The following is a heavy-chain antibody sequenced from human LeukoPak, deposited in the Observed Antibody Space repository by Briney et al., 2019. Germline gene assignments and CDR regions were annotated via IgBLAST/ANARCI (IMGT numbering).Heavy chain of an antibody. CDR3: ARLGYYDILTGYQHDAFDI. J-gene: IGHJ3*02. D-gene: IGHD3-9*01. CDR1: GGSISTYY. CDR2: SHYSGST. Sequence: PSETLSLTCSVSGGSISTYYWTWIRQPPGKGLEWIGFSHYSGSTNYNPSLKSRVIMSVDTSKNHFSLQLSSVTAADTAVYFCARLGYYDILTGYQHDAFDIWGLGTAVTVSS. V-gene: IGHV4-59*08.